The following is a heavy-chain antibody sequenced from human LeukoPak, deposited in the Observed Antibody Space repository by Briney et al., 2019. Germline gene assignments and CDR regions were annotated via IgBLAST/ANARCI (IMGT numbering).Heavy chain of an antibody. CDR3: ARGGAKTYYYYYMDV. D-gene: IGHD1-26*01. Sequence: PSETLSLTCTVSGGSISSYYWSWIRQPPGQGLEWIGYIYYSGSTNYNPSLKSRVTISVDTSKNPFSLKLSSVTAADTAVYYCARGGAKTYYYYYMDVWGKGTTVTVSS. J-gene: IGHJ6*03. CDR2: IYYSGST. CDR1: GGSISSYY. V-gene: IGHV4-59*01.